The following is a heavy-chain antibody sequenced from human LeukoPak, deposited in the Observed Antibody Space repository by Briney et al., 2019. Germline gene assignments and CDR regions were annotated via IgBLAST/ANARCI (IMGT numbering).Heavy chain of an antibody. Sequence: GGSLRLSCAASGFTFSSYSMNWVRQAPGKGLEWVSSISSSSGYIYYADSVKGRFTISRDNAKNSLYLQMNSLRAEDTAVYYCHVGYCSGGSCYYFDYWGQGTLVTVSS. CDR1: GFTFSSYS. CDR2: ISSSSGYI. J-gene: IGHJ4*02. V-gene: IGHV3-21*01. CDR3: HVGYCSGGSCYYFDY. D-gene: IGHD2-15*01.